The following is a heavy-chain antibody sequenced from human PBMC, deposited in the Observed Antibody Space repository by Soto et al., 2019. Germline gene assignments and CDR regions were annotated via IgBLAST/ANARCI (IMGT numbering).Heavy chain of an antibody. CDR1: VDRVSSNSAA. D-gene: IGHD6-6*01. CDR2: TYYRSKWYN. J-gene: IGHJ6*02. Sequence: PSQTLSLTCAISVDRVSSNSAAWNLISQSPSRGLEWLGRTYYRSKWYNDYAVSVKSRITINPDKSKNQFSLQLNYVTPEDTAVYYCATDRRSSSFSREKGYYSGMDVWGQGNTVTVSS. CDR3: ATDRRSSSFSREKGYYSGMDV. V-gene: IGHV6-1*01.